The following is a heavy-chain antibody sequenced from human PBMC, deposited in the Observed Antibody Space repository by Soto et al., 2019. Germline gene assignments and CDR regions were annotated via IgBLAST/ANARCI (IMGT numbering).Heavy chain of an antibody. CDR3: ARDLWGYCGADCYPLDV. J-gene: IGHJ6*02. V-gene: IGHV4-59*01. CDR1: GGSISSYY. CDR2: MYNTGST. D-gene: IGHD2-21*02. Sequence: QVRLQESGPGLVKPSETLSLTCTVSGGSISSYYWSWIRQPPGKGLEWIGYMYNTGSTIYNPSLKRRVTISVDTSTNQFSLTLNSVPAADPAVYYCARDLWGYCGADCYPLDVWGQGTTVTVSS.